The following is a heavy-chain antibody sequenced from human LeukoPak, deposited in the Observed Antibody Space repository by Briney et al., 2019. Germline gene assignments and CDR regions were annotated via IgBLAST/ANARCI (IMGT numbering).Heavy chain of an antibody. D-gene: IGHD5-24*01. Sequence: GASVKVSCKASGYTFTGYYMHWVRQAPGQGLEWMGRIIPILGIANYAQKFQGRVTITADKSTSTAYMELSSLRSEDTAVYYCARGPARSRDGYKITWGQGTLDTVSS. CDR2: IIPILGIA. V-gene: IGHV1-69*04. CDR1: GYTFTGYY. J-gene: IGHJ5*02. CDR3: ARGPARSRDGYKIT.